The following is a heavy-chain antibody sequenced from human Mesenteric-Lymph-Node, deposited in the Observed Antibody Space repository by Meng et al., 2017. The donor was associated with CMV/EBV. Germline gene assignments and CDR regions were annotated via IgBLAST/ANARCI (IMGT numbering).Heavy chain of an antibody. D-gene: IGHD3-16*01. V-gene: IGHV4-61*01. Sequence: FNVSGGSVSRDSYHWTWIRQHPGKGLECLEYIYHNGYTNYNPSLKSRVTISVDTSRIQFSLQLTSMTAADTAVYYCARGALGSFDLWGRGTLVTVSS. CDR3: ARGALGSFDL. J-gene: IGHJ2*01. CDR1: GGSVSRDSYH. CDR2: IYHNGYT.